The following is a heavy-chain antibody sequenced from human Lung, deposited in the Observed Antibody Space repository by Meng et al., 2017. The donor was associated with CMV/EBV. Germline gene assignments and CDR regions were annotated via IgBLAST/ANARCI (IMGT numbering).Heavy chain of an antibody. Sequence: LXCTVSGGSISSGDYYWSWIRQPPGKGLEWIGYIYYSGSTYYNPSLKSRVTISVDTSKNQFSLKLSSVTAADTAVYYCARDSVPSTTYYYYGMDVWXKLTXVTVSS. CDR3: ARDSVPSTTYYYYGMDV. J-gene: IGHJ6*04. CDR1: GGSISSGDYY. V-gene: IGHV4-30-4*08. CDR2: IYYSGST. D-gene: IGHD2/OR15-2a*01.